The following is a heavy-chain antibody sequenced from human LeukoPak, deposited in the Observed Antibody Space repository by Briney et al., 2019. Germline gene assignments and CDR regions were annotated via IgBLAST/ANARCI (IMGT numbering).Heavy chain of an antibody. Sequence: ASVKVSCKASGGTFSSYAISWVRQAPGQGLEWMRRIIPIFGTANYAQKFQGRVTITTDESTSTAYMELSSLRSEDTAVYYCASVSELRTYYYDSSGRRDAFDIWGRGTMVTVSS. CDR2: IIPIFGTA. J-gene: IGHJ3*02. D-gene: IGHD3-22*01. CDR3: ASVSELRTYYYDSSGRRDAFDI. V-gene: IGHV1-69*05. CDR1: GGTFSSYA.